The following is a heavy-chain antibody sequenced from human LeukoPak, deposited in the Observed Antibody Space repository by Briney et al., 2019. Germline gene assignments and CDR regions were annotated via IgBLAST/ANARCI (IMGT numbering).Heavy chain of an antibody. CDR2: IYYSGST. J-gene: IGHJ3*02. CDR3: ARGGASGYDDAFDI. D-gene: IGHD5-12*01. CDR1: GGSISSYY. V-gene: IGHV4-59*01. Sequence: SETLSLTCTVSGGSISSYYWSWIRQPPGKGLEWIGYIYYSGSTNYNPSLKSRVTISVDTSKNQFSLKLSSVTAADTAAYYCARGGASGYDDAFDIWGQGTMVTVSS.